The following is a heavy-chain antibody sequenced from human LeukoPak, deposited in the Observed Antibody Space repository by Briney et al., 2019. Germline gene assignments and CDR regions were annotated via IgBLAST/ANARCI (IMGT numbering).Heavy chain of an antibody. CDR1: GFTFSTYA. D-gene: IGHD3-22*01. V-gene: IGHV3-23*01. CDR2: ISGSGGST. CDR3: AKKGSGYYYDGRDYFDY. Sequence: GGSLRLSCAASGFTFSTYAMSWGRQAPGQGLEWVSGISGSGGSTYYADSVKGRFTISRENSKHTLYVPMNSLRAEHTAVYYCAKKGSGYYYDGRDYFDYGGQGTLATVS. J-gene: IGHJ4*02.